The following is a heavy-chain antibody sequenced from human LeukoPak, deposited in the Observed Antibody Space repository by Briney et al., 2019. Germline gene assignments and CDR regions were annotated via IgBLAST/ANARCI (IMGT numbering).Heavy chain of an antibody. V-gene: IGHV3-74*01. CDR2: VNSDGSNT. CDR3: ARDPDYGGYSNFDY. CDR1: GFTFSSYW. Sequence: PGGSLRLSCAASGFTFSSYWMHWVRQAPGKGLVWVSRVNSDGSNTTYADSMKGRFTISRDNAKNTLYLQMNSLRAEDTAVYYCARDPDYGGYSNFDYWGQGTLVTVSS. J-gene: IGHJ4*02. D-gene: IGHD4-23*01.